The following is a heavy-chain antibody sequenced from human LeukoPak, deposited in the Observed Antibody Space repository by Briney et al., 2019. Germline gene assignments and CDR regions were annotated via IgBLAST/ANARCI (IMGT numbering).Heavy chain of an antibody. Sequence: ASVKVSCKASGDTFSTYAISWVRQAPGRGREWMGGIIPIFGTAHSTQNFQGRVTITADESTSTAYIELSSLRSEDTAVDSCGSGPVSDKAATYYYGMDVWGQGTTVTVSS. J-gene: IGHJ6*02. CDR2: IIPIFGTA. D-gene: IGHD3/OR15-3a*01. CDR1: GDTFSTYA. CDR3: GSGPVSDKAATYYYGMDV. V-gene: IGHV1-69*13.